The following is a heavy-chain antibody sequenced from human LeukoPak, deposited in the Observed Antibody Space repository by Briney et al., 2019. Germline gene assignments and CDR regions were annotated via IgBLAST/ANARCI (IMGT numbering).Heavy chain of an antibody. CDR1: GYTFTSYG. V-gene: IGHV1-18*01. CDR2: ISAYNGNT. D-gene: IGHD3-3*01. J-gene: IGHJ5*02. Sequence: ASVKVSCKASGYTFTSYGISWVRQAPGQGLEWMGWISAYNGNTNYAQKFQGRVTMTRDTSISTAYMELSRLRSDDTAVYYCARGNFGSAQFDPWGQGTLVTVSS. CDR3: ARGNFGSAQFDP.